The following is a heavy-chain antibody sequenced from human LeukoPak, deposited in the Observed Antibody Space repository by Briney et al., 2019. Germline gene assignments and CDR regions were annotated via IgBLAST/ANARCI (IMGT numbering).Heavy chain of an antibody. CDR3: ARDSVSYDTTLDP. J-gene: IGHJ5*02. D-gene: IGHD3-9*01. Sequence: RSGGSLRLSCAASGFTFSSYSMNWVRQAPGKGLEWVSYISSSSSTIYYADSVKGRFTISRDNAKNSLYLQMNSLRAEDTAVYYCARDSVSYDTTLDPWGQGTLVTVSS. CDR1: GFTFSSYS. V-gene: IGHV3-48*01. CDR2: ISSSSSTI.